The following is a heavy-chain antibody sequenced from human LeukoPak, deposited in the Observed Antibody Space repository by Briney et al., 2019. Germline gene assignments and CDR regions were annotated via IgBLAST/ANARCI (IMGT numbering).Heavy chain of an antibody. J-gene: IGHJ3*02. Sequence: GASVKVPCKASGYTFTSYGISWVRQAPGQGLEWMGWISAYNGNTNYAQKLQGRVTMTTDTSTSTAYMELRSLRSDDTAVYYCARDDITMIVVVKSDAFDIWGQGTMVTVSS. V-gene: IGHV1-18*01. CDR3: ARDDITMIVVVKSDAFDI. D-gene: IGHD3-22*01. CDR1: GYTFTSYG. CDR2: ISAYNGNT.